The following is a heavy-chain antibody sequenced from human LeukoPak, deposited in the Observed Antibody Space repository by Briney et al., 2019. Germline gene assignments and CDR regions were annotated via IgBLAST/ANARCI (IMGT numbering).Heavy chain of an antibody. Sequence: GGSLRLSCAASGFTFSSYSMNWVRQAPGKGLEWVSAISGSGGSTYYADSVKGRFTISRDNSKNTLYLQMNSLRAEDTAVYYCGGKRAQPYYFDYWGQGTLVAVSS. CDR2: ISGSGGST. D-gene: IGHD1-14*01. J-gene: IGHJ4*02. V-gene: IGHV3-23*01. CDR1: GFTFSSYS. CDR3: GGKRAQPYYFDY.